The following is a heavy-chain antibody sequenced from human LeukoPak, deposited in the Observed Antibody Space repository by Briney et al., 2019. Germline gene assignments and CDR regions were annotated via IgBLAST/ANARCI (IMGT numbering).Heavy chain of an antibody. Sequence: GESLKVSCKASGYTFISYGISWVRQAPGQGLEWMGWISAYNGNTNYAQKLQGRVTMTTDTSTSTAYMELRSLRSDDTAVYYCARQTGMADAFDIWGQGTMVTVSS. V-gene: IGHV1-18*01. CDR3: ARQTGMADAFDI. CDR2: ISAYNGNT. D-gene: IGHD5-24*01. J-gene: IGHJ3*02. CDR1: GYTFISYG.